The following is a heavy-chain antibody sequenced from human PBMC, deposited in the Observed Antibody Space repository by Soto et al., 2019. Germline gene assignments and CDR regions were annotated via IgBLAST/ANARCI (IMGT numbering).Heavy chain of an antibody. CDR1: GYTFTGYY. J-gene: IGHJ4*02. Sequence: GASVKVSCKASGYTFTGYYMHWVRQAPGQGLEWMGWINPNSGGTNYAQKFQGWVTMTRDTSISTAYMELSRLRSDDTAVYYCARGREGRVATILGYYYDSSGYYGFDYWGQGTLVTVSS. V-gene: IGHV1-2*04. CDR3: ARGREGRVATILGYYYDSSGYYGFDY. CDR2: INPNSGGT. D-gene: IGHD3-22*01.